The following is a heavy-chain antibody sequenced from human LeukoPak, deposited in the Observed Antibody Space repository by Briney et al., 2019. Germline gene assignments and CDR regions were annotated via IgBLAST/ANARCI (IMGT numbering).Heavy chain of an antibody. Sequence: SETLSLTCAVSGGSISSGGYSWSWIRQPPGKGLEWIVYIYHSGSTYYNPSLKCRVTISVDMSKNQFSLKLSSVTAADTAVYYCATHPPKVCTGGSCTDYWGQGTLVTVSS. CDR3: ATHPPKVCTGGSCTDY. CDR2: IYHSGST. V-gene: IGHV4-30-2*02. D-gene: IGHD2-15*01. CDR1: GGSISSGGYS. J-gene: IGHJ4*02.